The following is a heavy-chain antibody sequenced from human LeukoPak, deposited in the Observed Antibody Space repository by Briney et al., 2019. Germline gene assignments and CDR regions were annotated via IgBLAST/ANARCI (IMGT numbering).Heavy chain of an antibody. D-gene: IGHD6-6*01. CDR1: GFTFSSYA. J-gene: IGHJ4*02. Sequence: GRSLRLSCAASGFTFSSYAMHWVRQAPGKGLEWVAVISYDGSNKYYADSVKGRFTISRDNSKNTLYLQMNSLRAEDTAVYYCARGVSSSSWWSYFDYWGQGTLVTVSS. CDR2: ISYDGSNK. V-gene: IGHV3-30*04. CDR3: ARGVSSSSWWSYFDY.